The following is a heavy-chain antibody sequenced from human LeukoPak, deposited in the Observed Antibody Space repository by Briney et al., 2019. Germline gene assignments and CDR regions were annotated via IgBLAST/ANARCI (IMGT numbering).Heavy chain of an antibody. CDR1: GGSISGYY. CDR3: ASGLTGYYDWYFDY. V-gene: IGHV4-59*01. J-gene: IGHJ4*02. CDR2: IYYSGST. D-gene: IGHD3-9*01. Sequence: SETLSLTCTVSGGSISGYYWSWIRQPPGKGLGWIGDIYYSGSTNYNPSLKSRVTISVDTSKNQFSLKLSSVTAADTGVYYCASGLTGYYDWYFDYWGQGALVTVSS.